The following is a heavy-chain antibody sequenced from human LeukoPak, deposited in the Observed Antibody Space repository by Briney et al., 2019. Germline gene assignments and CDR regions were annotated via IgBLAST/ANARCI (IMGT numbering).Heavy chain of an antibody. V-gene: IGHV1-69*13. CDR1: GGTFSSYA. Sequence: ASVTVSCKASGGTFSSYAISWVRQAPGQGLEWMGGIIPIFGTANYAQKFQGRVTITADEFTSTAYMELSSLRSEDTAVYYCARDRSSSWYDMYYLDYWGQGTLVTVSS. J-gene: IGHJ4*02. CDR2: IIPIFGTA. D-gene: IGHD6-13*01. CDR3: ARDRSSSWYDMYYLDY.